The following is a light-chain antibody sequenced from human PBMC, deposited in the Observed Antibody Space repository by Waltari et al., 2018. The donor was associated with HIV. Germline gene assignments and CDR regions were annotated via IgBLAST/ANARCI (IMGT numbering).Light chain of an antibody. CDR3: QQTNSFPLT. Sequence: DVQLTQSPRSLSASVGDRLTITCRVSQGISTWLAWYRQIPGNVPELLIYDASNLKSGVPSRFSGSGYGTNFSLTISGLQPEDFATYFCQQTNSFPLTFGLGT. J-gene: IGKJ2*01. CDR2: DAS. CDR1: QGISTW. V-gene: IGKV1-12*01.